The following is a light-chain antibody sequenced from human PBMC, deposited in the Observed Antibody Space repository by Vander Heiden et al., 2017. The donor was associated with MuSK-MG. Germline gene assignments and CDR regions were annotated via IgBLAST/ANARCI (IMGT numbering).Light chain of an antibody. CDR3: QQSDSTPPT. CDR2: AAS. Sequence: DIQMTQSPSSLSASVEDRVTITCRASQSISSYLNWYQQKPGKAPKLLIYAASSLQSGVPSRFSGSGSGTDFTLTISRLQPEDFATYYCQQSDSTPPTFGQGTKVEIK. CDR1: QSISSY. J-gene: IGKJ1*01. V-gene: IGKV1-39*01.